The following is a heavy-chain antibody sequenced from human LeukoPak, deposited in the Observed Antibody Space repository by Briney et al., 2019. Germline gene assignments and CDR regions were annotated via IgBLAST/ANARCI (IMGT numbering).Heavy chain of an antibody. CDR1: GGSTSSYY. CDR2: IYYSGST. D-gene: IGHD2/OR15-2a*01. Sequence: PSETLSLTCTVSGGSTSSYYWSWIRQPPGKGLEWIGYIYYSGSTNYNPSLKSRVTISVDTSKNQFSLKLSSVTAADTAVYYCAREGGTTGFDYWGQGTLVTVSS. J-gene: IGHJ4*02. CDR3: AREGGTTGFDY. V-gene: IGHV4-59*01.